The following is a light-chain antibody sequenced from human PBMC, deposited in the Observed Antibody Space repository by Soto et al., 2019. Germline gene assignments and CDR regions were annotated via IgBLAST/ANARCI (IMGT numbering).Light chain of an antibody. V-gene: IGKV1-5*03. Sequence: IQLTQSPSSLSASVGDRVTITCRASQGIGNWLAWYQQKPGEAPKILIYKASTLESGVPSRFSGSGSGTEFTLTISSLQPEDFATYYCQQFDYYPFTFGQGTKLDIK. J-gene: IGKJ2*01. CDR2: KAS. CDR3: QQFDYYPFT. CDR1: QGIGNW.